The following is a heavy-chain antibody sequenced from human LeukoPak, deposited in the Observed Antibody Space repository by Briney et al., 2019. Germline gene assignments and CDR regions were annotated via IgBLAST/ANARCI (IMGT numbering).Heavy chain of an antibody. CDR1: GGTFSNYV. CDR3: ARDPNYGSGSSYFDY. V-gene: IGHV1-18*01. D-gene: IGHD3-10*01. CDR2: ISTYNGNT. J-gene: IGHJ4*02. Sequence: ASVRVSCKASGGTFSNYVISWVREAPGQGLEWMGWISTYNGNTNYVQKLQGRATMPTHTYTSTAYMDLRSLTSDDTAVYYCARDPNYGSGSSYFDYWGQGTLVTVSS.